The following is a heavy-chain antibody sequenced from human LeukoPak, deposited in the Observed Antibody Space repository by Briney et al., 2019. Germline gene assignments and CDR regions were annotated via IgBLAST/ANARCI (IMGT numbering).Heavy chain of an antibody. CDR3: ARAANYDFWSGYY. V-gene: IGHV1-46*01. Sequence: ASVKVSCKASGGTFSSYAISWVRQAPGQGLEWMGIINPSGGSTSYAQKFRGRVTMTRDTSTSTVYMELSSLRSEDTAVYYCARAANYDFWSGYYWGQGTLVTVSS. D-gene: IGHD3-3*01. CDR2: INPSGGST. J-gene: IGHJ4*02. CDR1: GGTFSSYA.